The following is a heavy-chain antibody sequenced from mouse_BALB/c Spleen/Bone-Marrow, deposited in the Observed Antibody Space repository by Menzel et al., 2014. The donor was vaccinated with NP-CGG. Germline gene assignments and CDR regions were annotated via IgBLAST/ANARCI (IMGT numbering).Heavy chain of an antibody. CDR1: GYTFTNYW. J-gene: IGHJ3*01. V-gene: IGHV1-7*01. CDR2: INPSTGYT. CDR3: TRRAYGGSYGFAY. D-gene: IGHD1-1*01. Sequence: VKLMESGAELAKPGASVKMSCKASGYTFTNYWMHWVKQRPGQSLEWIGYINPSTGYTEYNQKFKDKATLTADKSSSTAYMQLSSLTSEDSSVFYCTRRAYGGSYGFAYWGQGTLVTVSA.